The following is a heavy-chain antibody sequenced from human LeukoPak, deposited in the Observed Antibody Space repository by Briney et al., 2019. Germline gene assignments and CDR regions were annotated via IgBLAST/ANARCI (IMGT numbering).Heavy chain of an antibody. V-gene: IGHV3-7*03. CDR3: ARSGPQAPDCYHY. CDR2: INQDENHR. CDR1: GFTFSTYW. J-gene: IGHJ4*02. D-gene: IGHD2-21*02. Sequence: GGSLRLSCTASGFTFSTYWMTWVRQAPGKGLEWVASINQDENHRHYVPSARGRFTISRDNAKNSLLLQMNSLTAEDAAIYYCARSGPQAPDCYHYWGQGTQVTVSS.